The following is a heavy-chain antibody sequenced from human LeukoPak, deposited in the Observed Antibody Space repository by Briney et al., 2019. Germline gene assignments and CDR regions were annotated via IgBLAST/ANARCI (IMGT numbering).Heavy chain of an antibody. CDR1: GYTFTSYD. D-gene: IGHD3-10*01. CDR3: ARVRGAEPYYYMDV. J-gene: IGHJ6*03. CDR2: MNPNSGNT. V-gene: IGHV1-8*01. Sequence: ASVKVSCKAYGYTFTSYDINWVRQATGQGLEWMGWMNPNSGNTGYPQKFQGRVTMTRNTSINTAYMELSSLRSEDTAVYYCARVRGAEPYYYMDVWGKGTTVTISS.